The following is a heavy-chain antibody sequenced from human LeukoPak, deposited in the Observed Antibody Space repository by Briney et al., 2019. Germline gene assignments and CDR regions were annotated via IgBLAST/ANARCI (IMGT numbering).Heavy chain of an antibody. D-gene: IGHD6-13*01. CDR1: GGSISSYY. J-gene: IGHJ4*02. Sequence: PSETLSLTCTASGGSISSYYWSWIRQPPGKGLEWIGYIYYSGGTNYNPSLKSRVTISVDTSKNQFSLKLSSVTAADTAVYYCARRSFSDYWGQGTLVTVSS. V-gene: IGHV4-59*01. CDR3: ARRSFSDY. CDR2: IYYSGGT.